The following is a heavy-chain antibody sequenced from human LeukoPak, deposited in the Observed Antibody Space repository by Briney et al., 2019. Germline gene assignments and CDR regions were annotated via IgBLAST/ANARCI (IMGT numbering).Heavy chain of an antibody. Sequence: SETLSLTCTVSGGAISGSPYYWGWIRQPPGKGLEWIGSTSYSGSTYYNPSLKSRVTISVDRSKNQFSLKLTSVTAADTAVYYCARAYSSGWYNDFDPWGQGTLVIVSS. V-gene: IGHV4-39*01. J-gene: IGHJ5*02. CDR2: TSYSGST. D-gene: IGHD6-19*01. CDR3: ARAYSSGWYNDFDP. CDR1: GGAISGSPYY.